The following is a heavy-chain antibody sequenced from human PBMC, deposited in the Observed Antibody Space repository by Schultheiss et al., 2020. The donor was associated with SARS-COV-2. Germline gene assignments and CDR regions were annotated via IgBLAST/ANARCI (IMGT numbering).Heavy chain of an antibody. J-gene: IGHJ4*02. CDR3: ARGAAGYSYGYGYYFDY. CDR2: IDHSGST. Sequence: SETLSLTCDVFGGSFSGYHWIWIRQPPGKGLEWIGEIDHSGSTNYNPSLKSRVTISVDKSKNQFSLKLSSVTAADTAVYYCARGAAGYSYGYGYYFDYWGQGTLVTVSS. CDR1: GGSFSGYH. D-gene: IGHD5-18*01. V-gene: IGHV4-34*01.